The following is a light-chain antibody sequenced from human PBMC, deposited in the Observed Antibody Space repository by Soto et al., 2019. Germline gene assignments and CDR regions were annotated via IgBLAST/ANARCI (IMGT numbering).Light chain of an antibody. Sequence: DIQMTQFPSSLSASVGDRVTITCRASQSIFTSLNWYQQRPGKAPKLLISAASNLQSGVPSRFSGSGSGTDFTLTISSLHPEDFATYYCQRGAAAFGGGTKVEIK. CDR3: QRGAAA. CDR2: AAS. CDR1: QSIFTS. J-gene: IGKJ4*01. V-gene: IGKV1-39*01.